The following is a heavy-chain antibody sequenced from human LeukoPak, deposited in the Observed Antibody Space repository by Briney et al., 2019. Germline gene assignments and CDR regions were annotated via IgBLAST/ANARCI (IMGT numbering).Heavy chain of an antibody. CDR2: IYYSGST. CDR1: GGSISSYY. D-gene: IGHD6-13*01. V-gene: IGHV4-59*01. J-gene: IGHJ4*02. CDR3: ARDRSRHPGIFDY. Sequence: PSETLSLTCTVSGGSISSYYWSWIRQPPGKGLEWIGYIYYSGSTNYNPSLKSRVTISVDTSKNQFSLKLSSVTAADTAVYYCARDRSRHPGIFDYWGQGTLVTVSS.